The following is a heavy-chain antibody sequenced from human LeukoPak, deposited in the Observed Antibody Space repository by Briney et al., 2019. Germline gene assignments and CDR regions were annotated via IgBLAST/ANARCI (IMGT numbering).Heavy chain of an antibody. V-gene: IGHV3-11*01. Sequence: GGSLRLSCAASGFTFSDYYMSWIRQAPGKGLEWVSYISSSGSTIYYADSVKGRFTISRDNAKNSLYLQMNSLRAEDTAVYYCAKGSTVLRYFDWPTPFDYWGQGTLVTVSS. J-gene: IGHJ4*02. D-gene: IGHD3-9*01. CDR1: GFTFSDYY. CDR2: ISSSGSTI. CDR3: AKGSTVLRYFDWPTPFDY.